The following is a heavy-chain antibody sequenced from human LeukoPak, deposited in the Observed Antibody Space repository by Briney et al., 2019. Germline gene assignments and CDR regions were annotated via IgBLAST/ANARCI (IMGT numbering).Heavy chain of an antibody. D-gene: IGHD5-12*01. CDR3: AREGAQYSGYDSSILGDY. Sequence: ASVKVSCKAPGYTFTSYYMHWVRQAPGQGLEWMGIINPSGGSTSYAQKFQGRVTMTRDTSTSTVYMELSSLRSEDTAVYYCAREGAQYSGYDSSILGDYWGQGTLVTVSS. CDR1: GYTFTSYY. V-gene: IGHV1-46*01. CDR2: INPSGGST. J-gene: IGHJ4*02.